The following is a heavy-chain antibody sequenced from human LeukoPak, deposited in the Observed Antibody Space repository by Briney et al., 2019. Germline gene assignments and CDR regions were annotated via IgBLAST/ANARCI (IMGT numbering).Heavy chain of an antibody. D-gene: IGHD3-10*01. V-gene: IGHV3-7*04. CDR2: IKQDGSEK. Sequence: TGGSLRLSCAASGFTFSSYWMSWVRQAPGKGLEWVGNIKQDGSEKSYVDSVKGRFTISRDNAKNSLYLQMSSLRAEDTAVYYCARVGVLYYFDYWGQGTLVTVSS. J-gene: IGHJ4*02. CDR1: GFTFSSYW. CDR3: ARVGVLYYFDY.